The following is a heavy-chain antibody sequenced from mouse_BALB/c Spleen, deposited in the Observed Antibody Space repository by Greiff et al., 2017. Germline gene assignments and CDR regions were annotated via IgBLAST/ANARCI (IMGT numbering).Heavy chain of an antibody. CDR2: ISNGGGST. D-gene: IGHD1-1*01. CDR3: AGQGADYYGSNYAMDY. CDR1: GFTFSSYT. V-gene: IGHV5-12-2*01. J-gene: IGHJ4*01. Sequence: DVMLVESGGGLVQPGGSLKLSCAASGFTFSSYTMSWVRQTPEKRLEWVAYISNGGGSTYYPDTVKGRFTISRDNAKNTLYLQMSSLKSEDTAMYYCAGQGADYYGSNYAMDYWGQGTSVTVSS.